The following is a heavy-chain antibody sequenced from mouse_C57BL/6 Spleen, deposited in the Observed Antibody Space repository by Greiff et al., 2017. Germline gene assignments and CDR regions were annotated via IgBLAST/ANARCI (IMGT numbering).Heavy chain of an antibody. CDR2: ILPGRGST. V-gene: IGHV1-9*01. CDR1: GYTFTGYW. CDR3: ARWGSTSEAWFAY. Sequence: QVQLQQSGAELMKPGASVKLSCKATGYTFTGYWIEWVKQRPGHGLEWIGEILPGRGSTNYNEKFMGKAKLPADTSSNTAYMQLSSLTTEDSAIYYCARWGSTSEAWFAYWGQGTLVTVSA. J-gene: IGHJ3*01.